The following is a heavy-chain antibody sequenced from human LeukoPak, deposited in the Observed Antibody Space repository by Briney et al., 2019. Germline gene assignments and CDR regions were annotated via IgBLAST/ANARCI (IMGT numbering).Heavy chain of an antibody. CDR2: IIPILGIA. CDR3: ARDLYYYDSSGYPG. J-gene: IGHJ4*02. D-gene: IGHD3-22*01. CDR1: GGTFSSYA. Sequence: SVKVSCKASGGTFSSYAISWVRQAPGQGLEWMGRIIPILGIANYAQKFQGRVTITADKSTSTAYMELSSLRSEDTAVYYCARDLYYYDSSGYPGWGQGTLVTVSS. V-gene: IGHV1-69*04.